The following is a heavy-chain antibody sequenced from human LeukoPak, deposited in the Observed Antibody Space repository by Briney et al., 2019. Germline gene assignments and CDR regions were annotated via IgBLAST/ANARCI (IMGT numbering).Heavy chain of an antibody. V-gene: IGHV4-30-4*01. CDR1: GGSISSGDYY. Sequence: SQTLSLTCTVSGGSISSGDYYWSWFGQPPGKGLEWIGYIYYSGSTYYNPSLKSRVTISVDTSNNQFSLKLSSVTAADTAVYYCARDERRSNAFDIWGQGTMVTVSS. CDR2: IYYSGST. J-gene: IGHJ3*02. D-gene: IGHD5/OR15-5a*01. CDR3: ARDERRSNAFDI.